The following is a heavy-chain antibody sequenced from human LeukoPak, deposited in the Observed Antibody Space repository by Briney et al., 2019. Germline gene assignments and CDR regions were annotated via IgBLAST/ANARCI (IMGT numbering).Heavy chain of an antibody. CDR1: GFTVSSNY. D-gene: IGHD5-24*01. J-gene: IGHJ4*02. CDR2: IYGGGST. CDR3: ARAPGRDKMATTY. Sequence: GGSLRLSCAASGFTVSSNYMSWVRQAPGKGLEWVSVIYGGGSTYYADSVKGRFTISRDNSKNTLYLQMSSLRAEDTAVYYCARAPGRDKMATTYWGQGTLVTVSS. V-gene: IGHV3-66*01.